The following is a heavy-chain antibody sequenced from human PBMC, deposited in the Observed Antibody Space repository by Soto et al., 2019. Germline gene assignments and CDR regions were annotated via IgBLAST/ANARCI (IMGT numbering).Heavy chain of an antibody. CDR2: IYTSGST. CDR3: ARDVQSGYSYGYDWIDP. Sequence: SETLSLTCTASGFTISNYYWNWIRQPAGKGLEWIGRIYTSGSTNYNPSVNSRVTMSVDTSTNQFSLKLGSVTAADTAVYYCARDVQSGYSYGYDWIDPWGQGTLVTVSS. D-gene: IGHD5-18*01. J-gene: IGHJ5*02. V-gene: IGHV4-4*07. CDR1: GFTISNYY.